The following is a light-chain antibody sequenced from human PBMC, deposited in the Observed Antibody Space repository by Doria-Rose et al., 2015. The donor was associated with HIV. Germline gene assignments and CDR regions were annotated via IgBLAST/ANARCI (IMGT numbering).Light chain of an antibody. Sequence: SPSSLSASTGDRVTITCRASQDISNYLAWYQQKPGKAPKLLIYAASTLQSGVPSRFSGSGSGTDFTLTISYLQSEDFATYYCQQYYSYPPMFGQGTKVEVK. CDR2: AAS. V-gene: IGKV1-8*01. CDR1: QDISNY. J-gene: IGKJ1*01. CDR3: QQYYSYPPM.